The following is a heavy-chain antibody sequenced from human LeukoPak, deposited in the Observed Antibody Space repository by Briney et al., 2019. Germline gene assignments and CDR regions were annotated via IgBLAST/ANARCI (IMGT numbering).Heavy chain of an antibody. Sequence: SVKVSCKASGGTFSSYAISWVRQAPGQGLEWMGGIIPIFGTANYAQKFQGRVTITADKSTSTAYMELSSLRSEDTAVYYCATQGNYYDSSGYGLVSAFDIWGQGTMVTVSS. CDR1: GGTFSSYA. J-gene: IGHJ3*02. D-gene: IGHD3-22*01. V-gene: IGHV1-69*06. CDR3: ATQGNYYDSSGYGLVSAFDI. CDR2: IIPIFGTA.